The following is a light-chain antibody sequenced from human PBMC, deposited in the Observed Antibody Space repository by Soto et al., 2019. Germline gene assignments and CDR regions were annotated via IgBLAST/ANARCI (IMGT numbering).Light chain of an antibody. Sequence: QSALTQPRSVSGSPGQSVTSSCTGTSSDVGGYNYVAWFRQHPGKTPKVIIYDVTKRPSGVPDRFSGSKSGNTASLTISGLQAEDEADYYCSSHAGTSVVFGGGTKVTVL. V-gene: IGLV2-11*01. CDR1: SSDVGGYNY. CDR2: DVT. J-gene: IGLJ1*01. CDR3: SSHAGTSVV.